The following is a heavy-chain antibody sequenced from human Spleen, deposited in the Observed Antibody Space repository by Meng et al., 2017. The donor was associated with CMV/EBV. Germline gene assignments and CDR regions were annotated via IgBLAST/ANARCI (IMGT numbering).Heavy chain of an antibody. J-gene: IGHJ3*02. CDR3: AREYEYSNSYMDDAFDI. CDR1: GYTFTGYY. D-gene: IGHD6-6*01. V-gene: IGHV1-2*02. CDR2: INPNSGGT. Sequence: ASVKVSCKASGYTFTGYYMHWVRQAPGQGLEWMGWINPNSGGTNYAQKFQGRVTMTRDTSISTAYMELSRLRSDDTAAYYCAREYEYSNSYMDDAFDIWGQGTMVTVSS.